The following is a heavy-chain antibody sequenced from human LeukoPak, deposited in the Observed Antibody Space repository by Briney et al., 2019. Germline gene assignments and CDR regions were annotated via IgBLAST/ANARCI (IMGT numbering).Heavy chain of an antibody. V-gene: IGHV3-33*01. CDR3: AIAAAGSWYFDL. CDR1: GFTFSSYG. D-gene: IGHD6-13*01. J-gene: IGHJ2*01. CDR2: IWYDGSNK. Sequence: GGSLRLSRAASGFTFSSYGMHWVHQAPGKGLEWVAVIWYDGSNKYYADSVKGRFTISRDNSKNTLYLQMNSLRAEDTAVYYCAIAAAGSWYFDLWGRGTLVTVSS.